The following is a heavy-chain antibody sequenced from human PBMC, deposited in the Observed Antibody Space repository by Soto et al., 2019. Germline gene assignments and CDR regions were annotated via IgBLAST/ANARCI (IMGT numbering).Heavy chain of an antibody. CDR3: AKESRSSSYTSGPN. CDR1: GGSISSSSYY. Sequence: QLQLQESGPGLVKPSETLSLTCTVSGGSISSSSYYWGWIRQPPGKGLEWIGTIYYTGSTFYNPSLKSRVTISVDTSKNQFSLKLSSVTAADTAVYDCAKESRSSSYTSGPNWGQGTMVTVSS. D-gene: IGHD3-22*01. V-gene: IGHV4-39*01. J-gene: IGHJ3*01. CDR2: IYYTGST.